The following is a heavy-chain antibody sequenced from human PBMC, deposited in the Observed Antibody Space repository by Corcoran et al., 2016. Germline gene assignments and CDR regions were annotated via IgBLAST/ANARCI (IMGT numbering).Heavy chain of an antibody. J-gene: IGHJ6*02. Sequence: QVQLVQSGAEVKTPGSSVKFSCKASGGTFSSYAISWGRQAPGQGLEWMGGIIPIFGTANYAQKFQGRVTITADEYTSTAYMALSSRRSEDTAVYCGARAGRAVVVPAAIGRDYYYYGMDVWGQGTTVTVSS. CDR2: IIPIFGTA. V-gene: IGHV1-69*01. D-gene: IGHD2-2*02. CDR1: GGTFSSYA. CDR3: ARAGRAVVVPAAIGRDYYYYGMDV.